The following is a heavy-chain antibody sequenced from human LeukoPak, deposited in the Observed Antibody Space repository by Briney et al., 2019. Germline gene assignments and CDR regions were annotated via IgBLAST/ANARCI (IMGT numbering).Heavy chain of an antibody. CDR3: AXXGKWELLLGAFDI. J-gene: IGHJ3*02. V-gene: IGHV1-2*02. CDR2: INPNSGGT. D-gene: IGHD1-26*01. CDR1: GYTFTGYY. Sequence: GASVKVSCKASGYTFTGYYMHWVRQAPGQGLEWMGWINPNSGGTNYAQKFQGRVTMTRDTSISTAYMELSRLRSDDTAVYYCAXXGKWELLLGAFDIWGQGTMVTVSS.